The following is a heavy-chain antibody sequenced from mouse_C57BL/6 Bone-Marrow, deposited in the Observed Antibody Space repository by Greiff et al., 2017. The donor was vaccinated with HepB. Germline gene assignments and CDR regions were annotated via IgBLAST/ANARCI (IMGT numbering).Heavy chain of an antibody. J-gene: IGHJ1*03. D-gene: IGHD2-3*01. CDR1: GYSITSGYY. CDR3: ARDGDGHWYFDV. Sequence: ESGPGLVKPSQSLSLTCSVTGYSITSGYYWNWIRQFPGNKLEWMGYISYDGSNNYNPSLKNRISITRDTSKNQFFLKLNSVTTEDTATYYCARDGDGHWYFDVWGTGTTVTVSS. V-gene: IGHV3-6*01. CDR2: ISYDGSN.